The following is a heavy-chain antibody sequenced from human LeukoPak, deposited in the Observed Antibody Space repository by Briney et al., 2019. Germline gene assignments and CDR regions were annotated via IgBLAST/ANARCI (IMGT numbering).Heavy chain of an antibody. CDR3: ARTTGTTGKFDY. CDR1: GYTFTSYY. V-gene: IGHV1-2*02. J-gene: IGHJ4*02. Sequence: ASVKVSCKASGYTFTSYYMHWVRQAPGQGLEWMGWINPNSGGTNYAQKFQGRVTMTRDTSISTAYMELSRLRSDDTAVYYCARTTGTTGKFDYWGQGTLVTVSS. CDR2: INPNSGGT. D-gene: IGHD1-1*01.